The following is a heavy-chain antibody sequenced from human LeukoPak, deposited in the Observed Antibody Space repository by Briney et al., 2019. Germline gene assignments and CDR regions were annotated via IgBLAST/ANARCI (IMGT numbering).Heavy chain of an antibody. Sequence: GSLRHSRAASLFTPSNAWMSAVRQAPGRGGEWVGRIKSKADGGTTDYAAPVKGRFTISRDDSKNTLYLQMNSLKAEDTAVYYCTTDRTTANDYWGQGTLVTVSS. CDR1: LFTPSNAW. J-gene: IGHJ4*02. CDR2: IKSKADGGTT. D-gene: IGHD4-17*01. V-gene: IGHV3-15*01. CDR3: TTDRTTANDY.